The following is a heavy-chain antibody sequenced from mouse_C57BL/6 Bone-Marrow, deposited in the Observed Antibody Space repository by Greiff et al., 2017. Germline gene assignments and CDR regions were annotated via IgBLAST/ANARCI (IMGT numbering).Heavy chain of an antibody. CDR1: EYEFPSHD. CDR2: INSDGGST. J-gene: IGHJ4*01. D-gene: IGHD3-2*02. V-gene: IGHV5-2*01. CDR3: ARHARLGAMDY. Sequence: EVHLVESGGGLVQPGESLKLSCESNEYEFPSHDMSWVRKTPEKRLELVAAINSDGGSTYYPDTMERRFIISRDNTKKTLYLQLSSLRSEDTAWYYFARHARLGAMDYWGQGTSVTVSS.